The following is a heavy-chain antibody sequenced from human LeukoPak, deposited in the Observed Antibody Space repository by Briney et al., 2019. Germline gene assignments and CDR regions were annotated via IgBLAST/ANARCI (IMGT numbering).Heavy chain of an antibody. CDR3: AQDRAWIEFYF. Sequence: GGPLRLSCAASGFTFDDYGTSWVRQAPGKGLEWVSGISPGGDTPYYADSVRGRFTISRDNSKNTMYLQMNSLRAEDTAVYYCAQDRAWIEFYFWGQGTLVTVSS. V-gene: IGHV3-23*01. J-gene: IGHJ4*02. D-gene: IGHD5-12*01. CDR2: ISPGGDTP. CDR1: GFTFDDYG.